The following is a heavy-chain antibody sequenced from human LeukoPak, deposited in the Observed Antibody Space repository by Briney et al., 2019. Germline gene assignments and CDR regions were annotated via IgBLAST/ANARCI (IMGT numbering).Heavy chain of an antibody. J-gene: IGHJ2*01. CDR1: GFTFSSYA. D-gene: IGHD1-26*01. Sequence: GGSLRLSCAASGFTFSSYAMSWVRQAPGKGLEWVSAISGSGGSTYYADSVKGRFTISRDNSKNTLYLQMNSLRAEDTVVYYCAKGPDSGSYKYWYFDLWGRGTLVTVSS. CDR3: AKGPDSGSYKYWYFDL. V-gene: IGHV3-23*01. CDR2: ISGSGGST.